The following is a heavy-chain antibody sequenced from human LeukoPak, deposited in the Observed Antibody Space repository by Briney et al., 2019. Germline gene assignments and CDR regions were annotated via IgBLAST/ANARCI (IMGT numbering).Heavy chain of an antibody. CDR1: GFDFTNSW. Sequence: GESRKISCQGFGFDFTNSWIAWVRQMPGKGLQWVGIIYPGGSDTTYSPSFQGKVTISADKSISAAYLKWRSLKTSDTAVYYCARAVQGREGIDFWGLGTLVTFAS. V-gene: IGHV5-51*01. J-gene: IGHJ4*02. D-gene: IGHD5-24*01. CDR2: IYPGGSDT. CDR3: ARAVQGREGIDF.